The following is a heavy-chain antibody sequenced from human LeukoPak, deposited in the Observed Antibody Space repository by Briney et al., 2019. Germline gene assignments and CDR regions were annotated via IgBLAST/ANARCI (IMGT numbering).Heavy chain of an antibody. CDR1: GGSISSGDYY. D-gene: IGHD2-15*01. Sequence: PSQTLSLTCTVSGGSISSGDYYWSWIRQPPGKGLEWIGYIYYSGSTNYNPSLKSRVTISADTSKNQFSLKLSSVTAADTAVYYCARATLGYCSGGTCYSFDPWGQGTLVTVSS. CDR2: IYYSGST. V-gene: IGHV4-61*08. J-gene: IGHJ5*02. CDR3: ARATLGYCSGGTCYSFDP.